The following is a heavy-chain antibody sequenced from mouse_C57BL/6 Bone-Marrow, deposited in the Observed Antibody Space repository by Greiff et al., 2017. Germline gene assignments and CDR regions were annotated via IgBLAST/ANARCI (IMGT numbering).Heavy chain of an antibody. CDR2: FHPYNDDT. V-gene: IGHV1-47*01. Sequence: VQLQQSGAELVKPGASVKMSCKASGYTFTTYPIEWMKQNHGKSLEWIGNFHPYNDDTKYNEKFKGKATLTVEKSSSTVYLELSRITSDDSAVYYCARRGNYGYPWFAYWGQGTLVTVSA. CDR3: ARRGNYGYPWFAY. CDR1: GYTFTTYP. D-gene: IGHD2-2*01. J-gene: IGHJ3*01.